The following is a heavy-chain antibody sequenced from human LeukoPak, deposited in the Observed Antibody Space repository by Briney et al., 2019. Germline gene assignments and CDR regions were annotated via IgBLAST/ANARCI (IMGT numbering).Heavy chain of an antibody. Sequence: KASETLSLTCSVSGASLSTSSYFWGWIRQPPGKGLEWIANIRYLGITHYNPSLKSRVTISMDTSKNHFSLKLSSVTAADTAVYFCARDVVPDYWGQGTVVIVSS. V-gene: IGHV4-39*02. J-gene: IGHJ4*02. CDR2: IRYLGIT. D-gene: IGHD2-21*01. CDR1: GASLSTSSYF. CDR3: ARDVVPDY.